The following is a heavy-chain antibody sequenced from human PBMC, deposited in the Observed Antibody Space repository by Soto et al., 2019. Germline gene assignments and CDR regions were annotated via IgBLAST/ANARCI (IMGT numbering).Heavy chain of an antibody. D-gene: IGHD1-26*01. V-gene: IGHV1-69*13. CDR3: ASNIVGATLADIVDY. CDR2: IIPIFGTA. J-gene: IGHJ4*02. Sequence: SVKVSCKASGGTFSSYAISWVQQAPGQGLEWMGGIIPIFGTANYAQKFQGRVTITADESTSTAYMELSSLRSEDTAVYYCASNIVGATLADIVDYWGQGTLVTVSS. CDR1: GGTFSSYA.